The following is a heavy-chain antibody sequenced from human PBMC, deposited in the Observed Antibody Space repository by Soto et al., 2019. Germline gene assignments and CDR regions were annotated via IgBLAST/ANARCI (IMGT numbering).Heavy chain of an antibody. J-gene: IGHJ6*02. V-gene: IGHV1-24*01. CDR2: FDPEDGET. Sequence: ASVKVSCKVSGYTLTELSMHWVRQAPGKGLEWMGGFDPEDGETIYAQKFQGRVTMTEDTSTDTAYMELSSLRSEDTAVYYCATPNYCSSTSCYPYYYYGMDVWGQGTTVTVSS. D-gene: IGHD2-2*01. CDR1: GYTLTELS. CDR3: ATPNYCSSTSCYPYYYYGMDV.